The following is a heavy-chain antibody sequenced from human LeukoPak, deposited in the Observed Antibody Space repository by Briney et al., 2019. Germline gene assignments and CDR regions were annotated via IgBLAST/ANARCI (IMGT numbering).Heavy chain of an antibody. Sequence: SETLSLTCTVSGGSISSYYWSWIRQPPGKGLEWIGYIYYSGITNYNPSLKSRVTISVDTSKNQFSLKLSSVTAADTAVYYCARDLAYDSSGYRAFDIWGQGTMVTVSS. D-gene: IGHD3-22*01. CDR2: IYYSGIT. CDR1: GGSISSYY. V-gene: IGHV4-59*01. CDR3: ARDLAYDSSGYRAFDI. J-gene: IGHJ3*02.